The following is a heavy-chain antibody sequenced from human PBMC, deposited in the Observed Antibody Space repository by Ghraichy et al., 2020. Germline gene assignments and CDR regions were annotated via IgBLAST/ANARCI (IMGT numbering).Heavy chain of an antibody. J-gene: IGHJ2*01. CDR2: IYHRWTP. CDR1: GDSITRDW. V-gene: IGHV4-4*02. CDR3: AGHCRDGCRGFEF. D-gene: IGHD2-21*01. Sequence: SETLSLTCAVSGDSITRDWWSWVRQPPGKGLEWIGEIYHRWTPNYNPSLASRVTISVDRSENQVSLKLTSVTAADTAVYYCAGHCRDGCRGFEFWGRGTLVTVSS.